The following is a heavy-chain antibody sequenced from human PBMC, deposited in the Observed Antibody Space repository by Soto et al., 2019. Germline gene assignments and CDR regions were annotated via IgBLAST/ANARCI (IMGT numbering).Heavy chain of an antibody. J-gene: IGHJ4*01. CDR3: VRKYPGTRPFDY. Sequence: TGGSLRLSCAASGFTFNSYAMNWVRQAPGKGLAWVSAIGTDGNTYYANSVKGRFTISRDNSRTTLYLQMNSLRVEDTALYYCVRKYPGTRPFDYWGQGTLVTVS. V-gene: IGHV3-23*01. CDR1: GFTFNSYA. CDR2: IGTDGNT. D-gene: IGHD2-2*01.